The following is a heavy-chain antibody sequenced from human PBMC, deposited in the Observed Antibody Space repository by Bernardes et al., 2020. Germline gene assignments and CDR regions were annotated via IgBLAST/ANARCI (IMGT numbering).Heavy chain of an antibody. D-gene: IGHD4-4*01. CDR3: ARRMTTVTTEFDY. CDR1: GGSISSSSYY. J-gene: IGHJ4*02. Sequence: SETLSLTCTVSGGSISSSSYYWGWIRQPPGKGLEWIGCYYYSGSTYYNPSLKSRVTISVDTSKNQFSLKLSSVTAADTAVYYCARRMTTVTTEFDYWGQGTLVTVSS. CDR2: YYYSGST. V-gene: IGHV4-39*01.